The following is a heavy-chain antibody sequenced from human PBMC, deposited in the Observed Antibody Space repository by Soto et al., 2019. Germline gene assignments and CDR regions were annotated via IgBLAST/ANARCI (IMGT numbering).Heavy chain of an antibody. CDR3: AKDHGGYDSSGPIDY. D-gene: IGHD3-22*01. J-gene: IGHJ4*02. Sequence: GGSLRVSCAASGFTFSSYGMHWVRQAPGKGLEWVAVISYDGSNKYYADSVKGRFTISRDNSKNTLYLQMNSLRAEDTAVYYCAKDHGGYDSSGPIDYCGQGTLVTVSS. V-gene: IGHV3-30*18. CDR1: GFTFSSYG. CDR2: ISYDGSNK.